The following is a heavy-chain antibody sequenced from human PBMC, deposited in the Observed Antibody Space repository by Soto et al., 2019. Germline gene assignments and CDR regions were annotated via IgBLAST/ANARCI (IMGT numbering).Heavy chain of an antibody. Sequence: GGSLRLSCAASGFTVSSNYMSWVRQAPGKGLEWVSVIYSGGSTYYADSVRGRFTISRDNSKNTLYLQMKSPRAEDTAVYYCARDPPATRHGMDVWGQGTTVTVSS. V-gene: IGHV3-53*01. CDR1: GFTVSSNY. CDR3: ARDPPATRHGMDV. J-gene: IGHJ6*02. CDR2: IYSGGST.